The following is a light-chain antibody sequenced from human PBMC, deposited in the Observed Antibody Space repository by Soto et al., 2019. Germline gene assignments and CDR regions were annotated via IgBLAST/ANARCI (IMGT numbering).Light chain of an antibody. Sequence: QSALTQPLSVSGSPGQSVTISCTGSSXDVGAYNYVSWYQHNTGKAPKLLIYDVNKRPSGVPDRFSGSKFGNTASLTISGLQADDEATFYCCSYAGSYDYVFGTGTKVIVL. CDR1: SXDVGAYNY. V-gene: IGLV2-11*01. CDR3: CSYAGSYDYV. J-gene: IGLJ1*01. CDR2: DVN.